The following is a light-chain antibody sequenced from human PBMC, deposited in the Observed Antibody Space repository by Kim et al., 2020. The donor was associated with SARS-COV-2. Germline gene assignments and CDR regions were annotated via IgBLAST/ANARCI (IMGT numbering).Light chain of an antibody. Sequence: QSVLTQPPSASGTPGQRVTISCSGTSSNIGGNTVNWYQQVPGTSPKLLIHSVDQRPSGVPDRFSGSKSGTSASLAISGLQSEDEAHYYCAAWDDSRDGLWVFGGGTQLTVL. V-gene: IGLV1-44*01. J-gene: IGLJ3*02. CDR2: SVD. CDR1: SSNIGGNT. CDR3: AAWDDSRDGLWV.